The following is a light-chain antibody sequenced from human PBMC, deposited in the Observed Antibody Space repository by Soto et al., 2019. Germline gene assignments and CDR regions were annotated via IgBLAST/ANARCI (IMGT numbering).Light chain of an antibody. CDR1: QSVSSN. CDR2: GAS. J-gene: IGKJ4*01. Sequence: EIVMTQSPATLSVSPGERATLSCRASQSVSSNLAWYQQKRGQAPRLLIYGASSRAPGIPDRFSGGGSGTDFTLTISRLEPEDFAVYYCRQYGRSLGFAVGGGTKVDI. CDR3: RQYGRSLGFA. V-gene: IGKV3-20*01.